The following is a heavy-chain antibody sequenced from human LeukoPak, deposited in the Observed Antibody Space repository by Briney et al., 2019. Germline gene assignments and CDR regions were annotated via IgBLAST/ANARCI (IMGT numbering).Heavy chain of an antibody. Sequence: GGSLRLSCAASGFTFSSYAMSWVRQAPGKGLEWVSVISGSGGSTYYADSVKGRFTISRDNSKNTLYLQMNSLRAEDTAVYYCARESAVTMADYGMDVWGQGTTVTVSS. V-gene: IGHV3-23*01. CDR3: ARESAVTMADYGMDV. J-gene: IGHJ6*02. CDR1: GFTFSSYA. D-gene: IGHD4-17*01. CDR2: ISGSGGST.